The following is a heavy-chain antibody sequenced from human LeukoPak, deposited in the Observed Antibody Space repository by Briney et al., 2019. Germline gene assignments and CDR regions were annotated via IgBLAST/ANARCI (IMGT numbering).Heavy chain of an antibody. V-gene: IGHV4-59*01. CDR2: IHYSGTT. J-gene: IGHJ4*02. Sequence: SETLSLTCTVSGGSISSYYWSWIRQPPGKGLEWIGYIHYSGTTNYNPSLKSRVTMSVDTSKNQFSLKLSSVTAADTAVYYCATPSITSGWHYFDYWGQGTLVTVSS. D-gene: IGHD6-19*01. CDR1: GGSISSYY. CDR3: ATPSITSGWHYFDY.